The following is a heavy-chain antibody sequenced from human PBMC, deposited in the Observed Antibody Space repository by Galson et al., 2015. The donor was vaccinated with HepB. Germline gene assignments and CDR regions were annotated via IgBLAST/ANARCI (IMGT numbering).Heavy chain of an antibody. Sequence: SLRLSCAAPGFTFSSYGMHWVRQAPGKGLEWVAVISYDGSNKYYADSVKGRFTISRDNSKNTLYLQMNSLRAEDTAVYYCAKGARTDGLAVAGTRRSFDYWGQGTLVTVSS. J-gene: IGHJ4*02. V-gene: IGHV3-30*18. D-gene: IGHD6-19*01. CDR2: ISYDGSNK. CDR3: AKGARTDGLAVAGTRRSFDY. CDR1: GFTFSSYG.